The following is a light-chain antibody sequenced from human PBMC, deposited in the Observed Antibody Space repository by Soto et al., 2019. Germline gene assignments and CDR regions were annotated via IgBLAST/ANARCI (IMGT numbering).Light chain of an antibody. CDR1: SSDIGSYNY. V-gene: IGLV2-14*01. J-gene: IGLJ2*01. Sequence: QSALTQPASVSGSPGQSITISCTGTSSDIGSYNYVSWYQHHPGKAPKLMIYEVRNRPSGVSNRFSGSKSGNTASLTISGLQAEDEADYYCSSYTSRSTTVLFGGGTKVTVL. CDR3: SSYTSRSTTVL. CDR2: EVR.